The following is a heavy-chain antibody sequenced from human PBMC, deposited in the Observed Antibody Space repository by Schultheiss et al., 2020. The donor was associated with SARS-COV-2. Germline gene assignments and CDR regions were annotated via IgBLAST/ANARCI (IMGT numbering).Heavy chain of an antibody. J-gene: IGHJ6*02. CDR1: GGSISSGGYY. CDR2: IYYSGST. CDR3: ARGYGALSMGKDV. V-gene: IGHV4-31*03. Sequence: SQTLSLTCTVSGGSISSGGYYWSWIRQPPGKGLEWTGYIYYSGSTYYNPSLKSRVTMSVDTSKNQFSLKLSSVTAADTAVYYCARGYGALSMGKDVWGQGTTVTVSS. D-gene: IGHD4-17*01.